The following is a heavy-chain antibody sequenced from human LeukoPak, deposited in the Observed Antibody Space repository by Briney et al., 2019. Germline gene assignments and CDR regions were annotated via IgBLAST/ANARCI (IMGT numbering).Heavy chain of an antibody. CDR2: SYYSGSS. CDR1: GGSFSSSSYY. D-gene: IGHD2-21*01. CDR3: ARVSDDAFDI. Sequence: SETLSLTFSVSGGSFSSSSYYWGWIRRPPEKGLEWIGSSYYSGSSYYNPSLKSRVTISVDTSKNQFSPKLSSVTAADTAVYYCARVSDDAFDIWGQGTMVTVSS. J-gene: IGHJ3*02. V-gene: IGHV4-39*01.